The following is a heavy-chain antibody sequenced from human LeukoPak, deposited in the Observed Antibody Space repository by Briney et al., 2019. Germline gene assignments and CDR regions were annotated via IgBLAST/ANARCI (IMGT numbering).Heavy chain of an antibody. J-gene: IGHJ4*02. CDR3: ARGRGGDYVPSRFDY. V-gene: IGHV3-23*01. CDR2: ISGSGCNT. D-gene: IGHD4-17*01. Sequence: SGGSLRLSCSASGFAFSGFAMGGVRQAPGEGLEWVSSISGSGCNTYYADSVEGRFTISRDNYKNTLYLQMNSLRAEDTALYYCARGRGGDYVPSRFDYWGQGTLVTVSS. CDR1: GFAFSGFA.